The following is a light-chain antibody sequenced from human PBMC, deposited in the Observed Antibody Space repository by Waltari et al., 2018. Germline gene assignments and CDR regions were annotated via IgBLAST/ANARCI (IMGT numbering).Light chain of an antibody. CDR2: DAS. Sequence: VWPQSQATLSLSPAERATLSCKASQSVGRYLAWYQQKPGQAPKLLIYDASNRATGIPDRFSGSGSGTDFSLTISRLEPEDVAVYYCQKYVSLPATFGQGTKVEIK. J-gene: IGKJ1*01. V-gene: IGKV3-20*01. CDR1: QSVGRY. CDR3: QKYVSLPAT.